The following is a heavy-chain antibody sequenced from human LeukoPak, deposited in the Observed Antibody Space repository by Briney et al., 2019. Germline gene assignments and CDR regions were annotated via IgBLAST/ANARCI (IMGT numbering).Heavy chain of an antibody. CDR1: GYSFTTYW. J-gene: IGHJ4*02. D-gene: IGHD1-1*01. CDR3: ARGPRGGNWNEALDY. Sequence: GESLKISCKASGYSFTTYWIGWVRQMPGEGLEWMGMFFPGDSDRRYSPSFQGQVTISADKSITAAYLQWNSLKASDTAIYYCARGPRGGNWNEALDYWGQGTLVTVSS. CDR2: FFPGDSDR. V-gene: IGHV5-51*01.